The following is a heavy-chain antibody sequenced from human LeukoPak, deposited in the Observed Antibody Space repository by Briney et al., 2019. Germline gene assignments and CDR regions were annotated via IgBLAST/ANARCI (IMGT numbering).Heavy chain of an antibody. CDR3: ARDRKGSRSTVVVVAATHGY. CDR1: GYTFPSYG. V-gene: IGHV1-18*01. CDR2: ISAYNGNT. D-gene: IGHD2-15*01. Sequence: ASVKVSCKASGYTFPSYGMSGVRQAPGQGLEGMGWISAYNGNTKYAQKLQGRVTMTPDTSTSTAYMELRSLRSDDTAVYYCARDRKGSRSTVVVVAATHGYWGQGTLVTVSS. J-gene: IGHJ4*02.